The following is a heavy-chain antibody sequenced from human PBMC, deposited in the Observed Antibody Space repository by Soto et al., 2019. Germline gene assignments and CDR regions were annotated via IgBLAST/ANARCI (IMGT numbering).Heavy chain of an antibody. CDR1: GFTFTSYA. V-gene: IGHV1-3*01. D-gene: IGHD1-1*01. J-gene: IGHJ3*02. CDR2: INAGNGNT. Sequence: ASVKVSCKASGFTFTSYAMHWVRQAPGQRLEWMGWINAGNGNTKYSQKFHGRVTITRDTSASTAYMELSSLRSEDTAVYYCARDDSFRYAFDIWGQGTMVTVSS. CDR3: ARDDSFRYAFDI.